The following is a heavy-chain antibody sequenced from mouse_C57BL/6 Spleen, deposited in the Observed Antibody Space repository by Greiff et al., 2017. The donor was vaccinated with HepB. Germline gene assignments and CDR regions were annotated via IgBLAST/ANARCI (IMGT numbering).Heavy chain of an antibody. V-gene: IGHV1-80*01. Sequence: QVQLKESGAELVKPGASVKISCKASGYAFSSYWMNWVKQRPGKGLEWIGQIYPGDGDTNYNGKFKGKATLTADKSSSTAYMQLSSLTSEDSAVYFCARSTYDYDEGFAYWGQGTLVTVSA. D-gene: IGHD2-4*01. J-gene: IGHJ3*01. CDR1: GYAFSSYW. CDR3: ARSTYDYDEGFAY. CDR2: IYPGDGDT.